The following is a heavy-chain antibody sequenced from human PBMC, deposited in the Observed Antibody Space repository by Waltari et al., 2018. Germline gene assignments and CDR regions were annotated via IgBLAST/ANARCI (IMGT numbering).Heavy chain of an antibody. CDR1: GGSFGGYY. Sequence: QVQLPQWGAGLLKPSETLSLTCAVYGGSFGGYYWSWIRQPPGKGLEWIGEINLSGSTNYNPSLKSRVTISVDTSKNQFSLKLSSVTAANTAVYYCARGLGVYGSGSYPAYGMDVWGQGTTVTVSS. V-gene: IGHV4-34*01. CDR3: ARGLGVYGSGSYPAYGMDV. D-gene: IGHD3-10*01. J-gene: IGHJ6*02. CDR2: INLSGST.